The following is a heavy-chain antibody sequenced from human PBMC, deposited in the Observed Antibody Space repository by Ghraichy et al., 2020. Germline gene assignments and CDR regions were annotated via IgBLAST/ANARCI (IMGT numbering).Heavy chain of an antibody. J-gene: IGHJ4*02. CDR3: ARDHSGTGTYYFAYEF. CDR2: IGTSSDGI. Sequence: SCTASGFIFSAYAMNWVRQVPGKGLEWVSYIGTSSDGIYYADSVRGRFTVSRDNAKNALYLQMNSLRVEDTAVYYCARDHSGTGTYYFAYEFWGQGTLVTVSS. V-gene: IGHV3-48*01. CDR1: GFIFSAYA. D-gene: IGHD1-26*01.